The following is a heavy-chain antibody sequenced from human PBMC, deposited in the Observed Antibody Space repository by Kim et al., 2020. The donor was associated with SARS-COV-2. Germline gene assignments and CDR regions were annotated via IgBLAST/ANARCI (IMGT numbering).Heavy chain of an antibody. Sequence: SVKVSCKASGGTFSSYTISWVRQAPGQGLEWMGRIIPILGIANYAQKFQGRVTITADKSTSTAYMELSSLRSEDTAVYYCARAKGGNGGRYYGMDVWGQGTTVTVSS. D-gene: IGHD2-15*01. J-gene: IGHJ6*02. CDR3: ARAKGGNGGRYYGMDV. CDR1: GGTFSSYT. V-gene: IGHV1-69*02. CDR2: IIPILGIA.